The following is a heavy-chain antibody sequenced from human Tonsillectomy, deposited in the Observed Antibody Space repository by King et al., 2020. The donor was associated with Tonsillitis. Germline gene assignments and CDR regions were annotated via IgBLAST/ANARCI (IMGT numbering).Heavy chain of an antibody. CDR2: ISSSGYTI. D-gene: IGHD6-19*01. V-gene: IGHV3-48*03. CDR1: GFTFINYE. Sequence: VQLVESGGGLVQPGGSLRLSCAASGFTFINYEMNWVRRAPGKGLEWVSYISSSGYTIYYADSVKGRFTISRDNAKNSLSLKMTSLRAEDTAVYYCAREVRDSSGWWVDYWGQGTLVTVSS. J-gene: IGHJ4*02. CDR3: AREVRDSSGWWVDY.